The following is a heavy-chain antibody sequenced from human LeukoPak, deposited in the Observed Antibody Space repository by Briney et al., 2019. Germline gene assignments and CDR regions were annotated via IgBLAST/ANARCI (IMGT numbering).Heavy chain of an antibody. CDR3: ARGSGGYYDSGRRYYYGMDV. Sequence: GGSLRLSCAASGFTVSSNYMSWVRQAPGKGLEWVSVIYSGGSTYHADSVKGRFTISRDDSKNTLYLQMNSLRAEDTAVYYCARGSGGYYDSGRRYYYGMDVWGQGTTVTVSS. D-gene: IGHD3-22*01. CDR2: IYSGGST. J-gene: IGHJ6*02. V-gene: IGHV3-66*01. CDR1: GFTVSSNY.